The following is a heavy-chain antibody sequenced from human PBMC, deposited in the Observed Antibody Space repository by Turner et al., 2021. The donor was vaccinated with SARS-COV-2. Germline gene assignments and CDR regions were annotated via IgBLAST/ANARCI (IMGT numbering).Heavy chain of an antibody. Sequence: QVQLVESGGGLVQPGRSLRLSCAASGFTFSNYAMHWVRQAPGKGLEWVVFISYDGSYKYYADSVKGRFTISRDNSKNTLYLQMNSLRAEDTAVYYCARDREDCSSSSCYEAYWGQGTLVTVSS. CDR1: GFTFSNYA. V-gene: IGHV3-30-3*01. CDR2: ISYDGSYK. J-gene: IGHJ4*02. CDR3: ARDREDCSSSSCYEAY. D-gene: IGHD2-2*01.